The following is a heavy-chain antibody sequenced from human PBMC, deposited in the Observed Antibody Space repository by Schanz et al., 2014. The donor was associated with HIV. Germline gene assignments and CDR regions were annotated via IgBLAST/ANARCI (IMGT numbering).Heavy chain of an antibody. CDR1: GYGFTGFG. D-gene: IGHD3-10*01. J-gene: IGHJ4*02. CDR3: AGSQYKFGSYYFVA. CDR2: INTASGGT. V-gene: IGHV1-18*01. Sequence: QVQEVQSGRETKKPGDSVKVSCRTSGYGFTGFGISWVRQAPGQGLEWMGWINTASGGTESAPTFQDRLTLTTQTSTGTAYMELRSLRSDDTAVYYCAGSQYKFGSYYFVAWDQGTLVTVSS.